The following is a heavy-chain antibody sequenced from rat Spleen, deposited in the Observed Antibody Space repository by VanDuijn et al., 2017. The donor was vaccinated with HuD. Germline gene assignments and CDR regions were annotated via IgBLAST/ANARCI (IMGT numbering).Heavy chain of an antibody. CDR3: ARTWGAGYVMDA. CDR2: ISYEGSST. Sequence: EVQLVESGGGLVQPGRSLKLSCAASGFTFSDYYMAWVRQAPKKGLEWVASISYEGSSTYYGDSVKGRFTISRDNAKSTLYLQMNSLRSEDTATYYCARTWGAGYVMDAWGQGASVTVSS. CDR1: GFTFSDYY. V-gene: IGHV5-22*01. J-gene: IGHJ4*01.